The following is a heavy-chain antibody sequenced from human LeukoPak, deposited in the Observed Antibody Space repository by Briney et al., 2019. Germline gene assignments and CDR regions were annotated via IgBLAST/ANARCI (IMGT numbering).Heavy chain of an antibody. CDR3: ARVRGHYYYGMDV. V-gene: IGHV4-34*01. Sequence: PSETLSLTCAVYAGSFSGYYWSWIRQPPGKGLEWIGEINHSGSTNYNPSLKSRVTISVDTSKNQFSLKLSSVTAADTAVYYCARVRGHYYYGMDVWGKGTTVTVSS. D-gene: IGHD4-17*01. J-gene: IGHJ6*04. CDR2: INHSGST. CDR1: AGSFSGYY.